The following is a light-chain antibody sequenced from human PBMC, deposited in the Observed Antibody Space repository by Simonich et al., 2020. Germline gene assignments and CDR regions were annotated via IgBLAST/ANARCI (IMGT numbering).Light chain of an antibody. CDR1: QSVLYSSNNKNY. CDR3: QQYYRTPWT. J-gene: IGKJ1*01. V-gene: IGKV4-1*01. Sequence: DIVMTQSPDSLAVSLGERATINCKSSQSVLYSSNNKNYLAWYQQKPGQPPKLLIYWASTRGSGVPDRFSGGGSGTDFTLTISSLQAEDVAVYYCQQYYRTPWTFGQGTKVEIK. CDR2: WAS.